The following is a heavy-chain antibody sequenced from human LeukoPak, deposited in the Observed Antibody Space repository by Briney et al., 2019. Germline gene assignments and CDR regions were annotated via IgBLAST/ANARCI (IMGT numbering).Heavy chain of an antibody. V-gene: IGHV1-18*01. J-gene: IGHJ4*02. CDR2: ISAYNGNT. D-gene: IGHD3-22*01. CDR1: GYTFTSYG. CDR3: ARDVYDSSGYPHYYFDY. Sequence: ASVKVSCKASGYTFTSYGISWVRQAPGQGLEWMGWISAYNGNTNYAQKLQGRVTMTTDTSTSTAYMELRSLRSDDTAVYYCARDVYDSSGYPHYYFDYWGQGTLVTVSS.